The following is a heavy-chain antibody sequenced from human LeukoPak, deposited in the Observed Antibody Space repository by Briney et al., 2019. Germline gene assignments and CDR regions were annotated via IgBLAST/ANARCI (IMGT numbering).Heavy chain of an antibody. CDR2: IYYSGST. Sequence: PSETLSLTCTVSGGSINSYYWSWIRQPPGKGLEWIGYIYYSGSTNYNPSLKSRVTISVDTSKNQFSLKLSSVTAADTAVYYCARALPYYCDSSGYYPTTNAFDIWGQGTMVTVSS. J-gene: IGHJ3*02. CDR1: GGSINSYY. CDR3: ARALPYYCDSSGYYPTTNAFDI. V-gene: IGHV4-59*01. D-gene: IGHD3-22*01.